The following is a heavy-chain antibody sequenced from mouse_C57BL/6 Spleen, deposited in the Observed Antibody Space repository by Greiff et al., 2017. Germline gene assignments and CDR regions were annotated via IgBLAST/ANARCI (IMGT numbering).Heavy chain of an antibody. D-gene: IGHD1-1*01. Sequence: EVKLVESGGGLVKPGGSLKLSCAASGFTFSDYGMHWVRQAPEKGLEWVAYISSGSSTIYYADTVKGRFTISRDNAKNTLFLQMTSLRSEDTAMYYCARRTTVVAPSFAYWGQGTLVTVSA. CDR1: GFTFSDYG. CDR2: ISSGSSTI. V-gene: IGHV5-17*01. CDR3: ARRTTVVAPSFAY. J-gene: IGHJ3*01.